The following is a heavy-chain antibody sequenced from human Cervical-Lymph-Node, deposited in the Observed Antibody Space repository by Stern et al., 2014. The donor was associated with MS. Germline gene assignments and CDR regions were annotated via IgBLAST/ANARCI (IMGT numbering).Heavy chain of an antibody. CDR2: IKSKTAGGTT. Sequence: VQLVESGGGLVKPGGSLRLSCAASGFSFSNFWMIWVRQAPGQGLEWVGRIKSKTAGGTTDYASPLKGRFTISRDDSKNTLYLQMNSLKTEDTAVYYCTTPFCSGGKCSSDYLEYWGQGTLVTVSS. CDR1: GFSFSNFW. J-gene: IGHJ4*02. CDR3: TTPFCSGGKCSSDYLEY. D-gene: IGHD2-15*01. V-gene: IGHV3-15*01.